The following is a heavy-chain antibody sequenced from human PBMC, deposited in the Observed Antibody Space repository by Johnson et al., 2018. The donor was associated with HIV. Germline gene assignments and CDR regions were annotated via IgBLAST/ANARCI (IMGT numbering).Heavy chain of an antibody. CDR2: ISWNNGYI. V-gene: IGHV3-9*01. D-gene: IGHD6-6*01. Sequence: VQLVESGGGVVQPGRSLRLSCAASGFTFDEYAMHWVRQVPGKGLEWVSGISWNNGYIGYADSVKGRFTISRDNAKNSLYLQMNSLRAEDTALYFCARDGRGEQLVDQGDAFDIWGQGTMVTVSS. CDR3: ARDGRGEQLVDQGDAFDI. CDR1: GFTFDEYA. J-gene: IGHJ3*02.